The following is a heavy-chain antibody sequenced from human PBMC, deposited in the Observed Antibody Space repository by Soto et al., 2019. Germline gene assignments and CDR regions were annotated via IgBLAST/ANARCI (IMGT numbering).Heavy chain of an antibody. V-gene: IGHV2-5*02. CDR3: AHRNTKYTWSYVIFDY. D-gene: IGHD1-26*01. J-gene: IGHJ4*02. CDR2: IYWADDR. Sequence: SRPTLVNPTQTLTLTCTFSGFSLSTSGSGVGWIRQTPGTDLELLALIYWADDRRYNPSLESRLAITKDTSKNQVVLTMSNMDPVDTATYSCAHRNTKYTWSYVIFDYWGQGTMVTVSS. CDR1: GFSLSTSGSG.